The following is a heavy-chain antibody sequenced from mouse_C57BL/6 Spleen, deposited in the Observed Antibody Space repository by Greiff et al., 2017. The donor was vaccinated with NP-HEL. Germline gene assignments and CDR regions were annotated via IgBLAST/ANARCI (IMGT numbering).Heavy chain of an antibody. J-gene: IGHJ2*01. CDR2: ISNGGGST. D-gene: IGHD2-2*01. V-gene: IGHV5-12*01. CDR3: ARHDSPYGFFDY. CDR1: GFTFSDYY. Sequence: EVHLVESGGGLVQPGGSLKLSCAASGFTFSDYYMYWVRQTPEKRLEWVAYISNGGGSTYYPDTVKGRFTISRDNAKNTLYLQMSRLKSEDTAMYYCARHDSPYGFFDYWGQGTTLTVSS.